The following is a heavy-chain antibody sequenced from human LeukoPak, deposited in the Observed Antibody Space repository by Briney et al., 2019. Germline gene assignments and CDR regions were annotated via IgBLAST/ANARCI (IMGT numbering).Heavy chain of an antibody. CDR3: TTNLLDTAFLYYYYYYYMDV. J-gene: IGHJ6*03. CDR2: IRNKAYGGTT. V-gene: IGHV3-49*04. CDR1: GFTFGDYA. D-gene: IGHD5-18*01. Sequence: GGSLRLSCTASGFTFGDYAMSWVRQAPGKGLEWVGFIRNKAYGGTTEYAASVKGRFTISRDDSKSIAYLQMNSLKTEDTAVYYCTTNLLDTAFLYYYYYYYMDVWGKGTTVTISS.